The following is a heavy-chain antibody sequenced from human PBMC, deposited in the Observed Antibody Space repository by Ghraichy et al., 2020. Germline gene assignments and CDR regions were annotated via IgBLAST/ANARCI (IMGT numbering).Heavy chain of an antibody. CDR3: ARVRRIQHFDS. J-gene: IGHJ4*02. CDR1: RGSISTYF. V-gene: IGHV4-4*09. D-gene: IGHD5-18*01. CDR2: IFDIGST. Sequence: SQTLSLTCTVSRGSISTYFWSWIRQPPGKGLEWIGYIFDIGSTYYNPSLKSRVTISVDTSKNQFSLKLSSVTAADTALYFCARVRRIQHFDSWGQGTLVTVSS.